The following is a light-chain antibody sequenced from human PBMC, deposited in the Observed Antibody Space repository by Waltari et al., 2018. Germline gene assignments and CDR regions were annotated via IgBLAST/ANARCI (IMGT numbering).Light chain of an antibody. V-gene: IGLV2-11*01. CDR3: CSYAGSYTWV. CDR1: SSDVGNYNY. J-gene: IGLJ3*02. CDR2: DVN. Sequence: QSALTQPRSVSGSPGQSVTVSCTGTSSDVGNYNYVSWYQQHPGKAPTLMIYDVNKRPSGVPDRFSGSKSGNTASLTISGLQAEDEADYYCCSYAGSYTWVFGGGTKVTVL.